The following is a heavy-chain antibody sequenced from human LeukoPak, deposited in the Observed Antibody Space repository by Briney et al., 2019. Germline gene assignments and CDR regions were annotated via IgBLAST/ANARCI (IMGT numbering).Heavy chain of an antibody. Sequence: GRSLRLSCAASGFTFSNYGMYGVRQAPGKGREWGAVISYDGSNRYYGDSVKGRFTISRDNSKNTLNLQMSSLRAEDTAVYYCAKVVGDGTYYYYGVDVWGQGTTVTVSS. V-gene: IGHV3-30*18. J-gene: IGHJ6*02. CDR1: GFTFSNYG. D-gene: IGHD3-16*01. CDR3: AKVVGDGTYYYYGVDV. CDR2: ISYDGSNR.